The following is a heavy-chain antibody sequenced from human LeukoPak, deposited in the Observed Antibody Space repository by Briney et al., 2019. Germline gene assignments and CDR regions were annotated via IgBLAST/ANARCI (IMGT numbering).Heavy chain of an antibody. CDR2: ISWNSGSI. V-gene: IGHV3-9*01. Sequence: GRSVRLSCAASGFTFDDYAMHWVRQAPGKGLEGVSGISWNSGSIGYADSVKGRFTISRDNAKNSLYLQMNSLRAEDTALYYCAKDGDSRGLTHFDYWGQGTLVTVSS. CDR3: AKDGDSRGLTHFDY. D-gene: IGHD1-20*01. J-gene: IGHJ4*02. CDR1: GFTFDDYA.